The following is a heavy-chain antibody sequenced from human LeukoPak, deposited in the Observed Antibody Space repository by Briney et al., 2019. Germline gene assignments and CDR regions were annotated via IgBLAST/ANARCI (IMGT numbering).Heavy chain of an antibody. Sequence: GGSLRLSCAGSGFTFTTYDIHWVRQAPGKGLEWEALISFDGSSKYYADSVKGRFTISRDNSRNMVYLQMDSLSVDDAGVYYCAKEAYTGRNLNYNYALDVWGQGTTVTVSS. D-gene: IGHD3-16*01. CDR1: GFTFTTYD. CDR3: AKEAYTGRNLNYNYALDV. V-gene: IGHV3-30*18. J-gene: IGHJ6*02. CDR2: ISFDGSSK.